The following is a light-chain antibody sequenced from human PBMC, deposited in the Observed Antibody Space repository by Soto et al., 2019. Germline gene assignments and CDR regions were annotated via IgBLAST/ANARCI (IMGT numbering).Light chain of an antibody. Sequence: EIVLTQSPGTLSLSPGDRATLSCRASQSINGNYLHWYQQKPGQAPRLLIFVTASRATGIRDRFIGGGSGTDFTLTISRLEPEDFAVYYCQQCGSLTGTFGQGTKVESK. J-gene: IGKJ1*01. CDR2: VTA. CDR1: QSINGNY. CDR3: QQCGSLTGT. V-gene: IGKV3-20*01.